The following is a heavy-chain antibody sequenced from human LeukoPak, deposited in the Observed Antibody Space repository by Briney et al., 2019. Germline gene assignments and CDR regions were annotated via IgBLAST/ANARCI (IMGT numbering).Heavy chain of an antibody. CDR1: GGSISSYY. D-gene: IGHD1/OR15-1a*01. V-gene: IGHV4-4*07. J-gene: IGHJ6*03. CDR3: ARQQSPAYYYYYMDV. Sequence: SDTLSLTCTVSGGSISSYYWSWIRQPAGKGLEWIGRIYTSGSTNYNPSLKSRVTMSVDTSKNQFSLKLSSVTAADTAVYYCARQQSPAYYYYYMDVWGKGTPVTVSS. CDR2: IYTSGST.